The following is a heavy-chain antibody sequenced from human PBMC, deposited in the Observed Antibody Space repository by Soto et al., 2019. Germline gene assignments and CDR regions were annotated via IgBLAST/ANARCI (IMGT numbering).Heavy chain of an antibody. V-gene: IGHV3-49*03. CDR3: TRVLRELKGYGSGSYYKSTTPYAFDI. Sequence: GGSLRLSCTASGFTFGDYAMSWFRQAPGKGLEWVGFIRSKAYGGTTEYAASVKGRFTISRDDSKSIAYLQMNSLKTEDTAVYYCTRVLRELKGYGSGSYYKSTTPYAFDIWGQGTMVTVSS. J-gene: IGHJ3*02. CDR2: IRSKAYGGTT. CDR1: GFTFGDYA. D-gene: IGHD3-10*01.